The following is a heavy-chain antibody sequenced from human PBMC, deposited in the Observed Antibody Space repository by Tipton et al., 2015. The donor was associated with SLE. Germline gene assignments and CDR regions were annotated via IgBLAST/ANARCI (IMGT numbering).Heavy chain of an antibody. D-gene: IGHD3-22*01. J-gene: IGHJ4*02. CDR1: GGSISGYY. CDR2: IYYSGST. Sequence: TLSLTCTVSGGSISGYYWSWIRQPPGKGLEWIGYIYYSGSTNYNPSLKSRVTISVDTSENHFSLKLSSVTAADTAVYYCATDSSGYYYFDYWGQGTLVTVSS. CDR3: ATDSSGYYYFDY. V-gene: IGHV4-59*12.